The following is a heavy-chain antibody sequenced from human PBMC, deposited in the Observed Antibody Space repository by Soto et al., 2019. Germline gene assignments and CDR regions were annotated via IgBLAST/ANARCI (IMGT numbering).Heavy chain of an antibody. V-gene: IGHV3-48*01. J-gene: IGHJ6*03. CDR2: ISGGSSTS. CDR1: GLTFSTHS. Sequence: GGSLRLSCAASGLTFSTHSMNWVRQAPGKGLEWVSYISGGSSTSYYADSVKGRFTISRDNAKKSLYLQMTSLRAEDTAVYYCAREAGNYSSSWYFAPDYYHYMDVWGKGTTVTVSS. CDR3: AREAGNYSSSWYFAPDYYHYMDV. D-gene: IGHD6-13*01.